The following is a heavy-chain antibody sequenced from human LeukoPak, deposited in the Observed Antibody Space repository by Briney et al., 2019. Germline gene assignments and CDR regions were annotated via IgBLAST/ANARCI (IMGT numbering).Heavy chain of an antibody. V-gene: IGHV3-48*01. Sequence: GGSLRLSCAASGFTFSSYSMNWVRQAPGKGLEWVSYISSSSSTIYYADSVKGRFTISRDNSKNTLNLQMNSLRAEDTAIYYCAKGRSYYGSGNFCDYWGQGTLVTVSS. CDR3: AKGRSYYGSGNFCDY. CDR1: GFTFSSYS. J-gene: IGHJ4*02. CDR2: ISSSSSTI. D-gene: IGHD3-10*01.